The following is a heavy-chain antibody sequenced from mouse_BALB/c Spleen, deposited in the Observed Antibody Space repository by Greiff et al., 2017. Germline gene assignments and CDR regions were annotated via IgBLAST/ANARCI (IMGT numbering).Heavy chain of an antibody. J-gene: IGHJ3*01. CDR2: IDTSDSYT. CDR3: AIYYGNYVIAY. D-gene: IGHD2-1*01. V-gene: IGHV1-69*01. CDR1: GYTFTDYW. Sequence: QVQLQQPGAELVMPGASVKMSCKASGYTFTDYWMHWVKQRPGQGLEWIGAIDTSDSYTSYNQKFKGKATLTVDESSSTAYMQLSSLTSEDSAVYYCAIYYGNYVIAYWGQGTLVTVSA.